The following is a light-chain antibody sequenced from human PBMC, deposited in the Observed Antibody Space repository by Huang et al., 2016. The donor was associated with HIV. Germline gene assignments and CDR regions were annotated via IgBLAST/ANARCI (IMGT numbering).Light chain of an antibody. V-gene: IGKV3-15*01. CDR2: GAS. J-gene: IGKJ2*01. CDR3: QQYNKWPPYT. Sequence: VMTQSPATLSVSPGERATLSCRASESILRNLAWYQQRPGQPPRLLIYGASVRLLGIPDRFRGSGSGTEFSLTISSLQSEDFAVYYCQQYNKWPPYTYGQGTKLEIK. CDR1: ESILRN.